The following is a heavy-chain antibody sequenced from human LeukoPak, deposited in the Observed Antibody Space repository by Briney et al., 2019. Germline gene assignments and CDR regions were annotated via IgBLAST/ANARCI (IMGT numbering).Heavy chain of an antibody. CDR2: ISGSGDGGSGGIT. V-gene: IGHV3-23*01. D-gene: IGHD2-2*01. J-gene: IGHJ3*02. CDR3: AKDLDCSSSSCGAFDM. Sequence: PGGSLRLSCAASGFTFSTYAMSWVRQAPGRGLEWVSAISGSGDGGSGGITYYADSVKGRFTISRDNSKNTLYLQMNSLRADDTAIYYCAKDLDCSSSSCGAFDMWGQGTMVTVSS. CDR1: GFTFSTYA.